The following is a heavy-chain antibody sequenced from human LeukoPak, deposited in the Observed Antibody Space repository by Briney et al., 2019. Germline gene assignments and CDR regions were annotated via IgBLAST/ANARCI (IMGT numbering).Heavy chain of an antibody. V-gene: IGHV3-23*01. D-gene: IGHD6-19*01. CDR3: AKGIYSSGWSYFDY. J-gene: IGHJ4*01. Sequence: GGSLRLSCAASGFTFSNSAMSWVPQAPGKGLEWVSTLSGSGITTYYADSVKGRFTISRDNSKNTLYLQMNSLRAEDTAVYYCAKGIYSSGWSYFDYWGHGTLVTVSS. CDR1: GFTFSNSA. CDR2: LSGSGITT.